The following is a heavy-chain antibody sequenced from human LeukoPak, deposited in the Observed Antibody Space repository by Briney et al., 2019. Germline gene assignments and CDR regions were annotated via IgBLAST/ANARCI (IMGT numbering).Heavy chain of an antibody. D-gene: IGHD1-26*01. J-gene: IGHJ4*02. CDR2: IGNSGGST. Sequence: QTGGSLRLSCAASGFTFSSYAMSWVRQAPGKGLEWVAAIGNSGGSTYYADSVKGRFTISRDNSKNTLYLQMNSLRAEDTAVYYCARDRGGATYYFDYWGQGTLVTVSS. V-gene: IGHV3-23*01. CDR3: ARDRGGATYYFDY. CDR1: GFTFSSYA.